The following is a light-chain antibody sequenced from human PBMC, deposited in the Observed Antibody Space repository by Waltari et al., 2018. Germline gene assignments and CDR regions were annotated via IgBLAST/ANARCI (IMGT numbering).Light chain of an antibody. V-gene: IGKV3-20*01. J-gene: IGKJ1*01. CDR1: QSVSSNY. Sequence: ENVLTHPPGTLSLSPGERATFSCRASQSVSSNYLGWYQQIPGQAPRLLIYGTSSRATGIPDRFSGSGSGTDFTLTISRLEPEDFAVYYCQQYGNSVWTFGQGTKVEIK. CDR2: GTS. CDR3: QQYGNSVWT.